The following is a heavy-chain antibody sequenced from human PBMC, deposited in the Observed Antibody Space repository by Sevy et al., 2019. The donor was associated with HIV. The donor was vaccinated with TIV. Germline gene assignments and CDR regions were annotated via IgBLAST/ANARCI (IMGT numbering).Heavy chain of an antibody. J-gene: IGHJ6*02. V-gene: IGHV3-30*18. D-gene: IGHD4-4*01. CDR3: AKDRLQLTIKELAQDYYYGIDV. CDR2: SSYDGHTN. CDR1: GFSFSNFG. Sequence: GGSLRLSCIASGFSFSNFGMHWVRQAPGKGLEWVAISSYDGHTNYFGDSVKGRFTISRDNSKNTLYLQMNSLRVQDTAVYYCAKDRLQLTIKELAQDYYYGIDVWGQGTTVTVSS.